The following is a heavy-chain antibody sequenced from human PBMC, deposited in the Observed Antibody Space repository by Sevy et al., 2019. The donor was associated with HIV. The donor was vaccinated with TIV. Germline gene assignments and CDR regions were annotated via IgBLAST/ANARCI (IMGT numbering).Heavy chain of an antibody. Sequence: GGSLRLSCAASGFTFSTYGMHWVRQAPGKGLEWVAVIWFDGSNTYYADSVKGRFTISRDNSKNTLYLQMNSLRTEDTALYYCARGGYYDSSGYYSPFDYWGQGTLVTVSS. CDR2: IWFDGSNT. V-gene: IGHV3-33*01. J-gene: IGHJ4*02. CDR1: GFTFSTYG. D-gene: IGHD3-22*01. CDR3: ARGGYYDSSGYYSPFDY.